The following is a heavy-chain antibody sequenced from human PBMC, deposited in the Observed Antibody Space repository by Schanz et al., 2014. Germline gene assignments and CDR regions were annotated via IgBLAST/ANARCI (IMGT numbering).Heavy chain of an antibody. CDR3: ARSGSSNWYFFDY. CDR1: GYRFTPFP. CDR2: INAGTGNT. Sequence: QVQLVQSWAEVKGPGASVKVSCKASGYRFTPFPIHWVRQAPGQRLEWMGWINAGTGNTEYSQKFQGRVTITRDTLASTAYMEVSSLRSEDTAVYYCARSGSSNWYFFDYWGQGTLVTVSS. D-gene: IGHD6-13*01. J-gene: IGHJ4*02. V-gene: IGHV1-3*01.